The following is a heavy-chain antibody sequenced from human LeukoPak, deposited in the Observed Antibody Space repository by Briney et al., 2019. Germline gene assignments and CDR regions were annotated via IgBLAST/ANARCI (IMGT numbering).Heavy chain of an antibody. CDR2: ISAYNGNT. J-gene: IGHJ4*02. CDR1: GYTFTNYG. V-gene: IGHV1-18*01. D-gene: IGHD3-10*01. Sequence: ASVPVTCMASGYTFTNYGISWVGQATGQGGEGMGWISAYNGNTNNAQKLQGRGTMSTDTSTSTDHMELRSLRSEDTAVYYCARIRQWFGGLLDPLFDYWGQGDLVTVSS. CDR3: ARIRQWFGGLLDPLFDY.